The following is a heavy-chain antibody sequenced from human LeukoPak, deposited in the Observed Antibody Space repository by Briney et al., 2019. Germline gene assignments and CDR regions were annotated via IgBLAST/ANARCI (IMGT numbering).Heavy chain of an antibody. Sequence: ASVKVSCKASGYTFIAYYMHWVRQAPGQGLEWMGWINPNSGGTNYAQKFQGGVTMTRDTSISTAYMELSRLRSDDTAVYYCARSGVATIDPGIDYWGQGTLVTVSS. V-gene: IGHV1-2*02. CDR3: ARSGVATIDPGIDY. D-gene: IGHD5-12*01. CDR1: GYTFIAYY. J-gene: IGHJ4*02. CDR2: INPNSGGT.